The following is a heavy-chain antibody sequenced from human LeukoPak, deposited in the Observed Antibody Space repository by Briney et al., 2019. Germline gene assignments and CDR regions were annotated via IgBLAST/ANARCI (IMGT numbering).Heavy chain of an antibody. J-gene: IGHJ4*02. D-gene: IGHD3-10*01. CDR3: ARDGPAQMVDFDY. CDR2: IYPNNGAT. Sequence: GASVKVSCKASGYTFSGTGWYLYWLRQAPGQGLECMGWIYPNNGATGYAQKFQGRVAMTRDTSISTAYMELSRLRPDDTAVYYFARDGPAQMVDFDYWGQGTLVTVSS. V-gene: IGHV1-2*02. CDR1: GYTFSGTGWY.